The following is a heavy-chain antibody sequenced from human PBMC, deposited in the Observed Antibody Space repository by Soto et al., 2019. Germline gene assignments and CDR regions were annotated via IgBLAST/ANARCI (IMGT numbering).Heavy chain of an antibody. D-gene: IGHD3-22*01. CDR3: ARGPTYYYDSSGYTN. J-gene: IGHJ4*02. CDR2: IWYDGSNK. V-gene: IGHV3-33*01. CDR1: GFTFSSYG. Sequence: QVQLVESGGGVVQPGRSLRLSCAASGFTFSSYGMHWVRQAPGKGLEWVAVIWYDGSNKYYADSVKGRFTISRDNSKNTLYLQMNSPRAEDTAVYYCARGPTYYYDSSGYTNWGQGTLVTVSS.